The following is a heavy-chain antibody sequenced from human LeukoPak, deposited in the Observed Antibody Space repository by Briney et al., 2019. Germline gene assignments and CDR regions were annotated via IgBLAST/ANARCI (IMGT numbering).Heavy chain of an antibody. CDR3: AKPKTRGSSSSPLVY. D-gene: IGHD6-6*01. J-gene: IGHJ4*02. Sequence: GGSLRLSCAASGFTFSSYAMSWVRQAPGEGREWVSAISGSGGSTYYADSVKGRFTISRDNSKNTLYLQMNSLRAEDTAVYYCAKPKTRGSSSSPLVYWGQGTLVTVSS. CDR1: GFTFSSYA. V-gene: IGHV3-23*01. CDR2: ISGSGGST.